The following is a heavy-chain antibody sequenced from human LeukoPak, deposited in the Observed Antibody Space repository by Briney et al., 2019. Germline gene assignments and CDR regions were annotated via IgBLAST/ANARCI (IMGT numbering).Heavy chain of an antibody. V-gene: IGHV3-33*01. Sequence: GRSLRLSCAASGFTFSSYGMHWVRRAPGKGLEWVAVIWYDGSNKYYADSVKGRFTISRDNSKNTLYLQMNSLRAEDTAVYYCARDFGGYNWFDPWGQGTLVTVSS. J-gene: IGHJ5*02. CDR2: IWYDGSNK. CDR1: GFTFSSYG. D-gene: IGHD3-16*01. CDR3: ARDFGGYNWFDP.